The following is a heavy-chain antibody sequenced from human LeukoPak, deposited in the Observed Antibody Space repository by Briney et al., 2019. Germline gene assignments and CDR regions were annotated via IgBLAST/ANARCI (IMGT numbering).Heavy chain of an antibody. CDR3: AGGSYRNWFDP. CDR1: GGSISSYY. Sequence: PSETLSLTCTVSGGSISSYYWSWIRQPPGKGLEWIGYIYYSGSTNYNPSLKSRVTISVDTSKNQFSLKLSSVTAADTAVYYCAGGSYRNWFDPWGQGTQVTVSS. D-gene: IGHD1-26*01. J-gene: IGHJ5*02. CDR2: IYYSGST. V-gene: IGHV4-59*08.